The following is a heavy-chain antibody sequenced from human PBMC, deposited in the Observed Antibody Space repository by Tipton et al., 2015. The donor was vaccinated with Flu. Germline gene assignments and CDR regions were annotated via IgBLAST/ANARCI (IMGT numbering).Heavy chain of an antibody. CDR2: IYYSGST. V-gene: IGHV4-39*01. CDR3: AIPPGVGAVVLSSDFDY. J-gene: IGHJ4*02. D-gene: IGHD6-19*01. Sequence: TLSLTCTVSGGSISSSSYYWGWIRQPPGKGLEWIGSIYYSGSTYYNPSLKSRVTISVDTSKNQFSLKLSSVTAADTAVYYCAIPPGVGAVVLSSDFDYWGQGTLVTVSS. CDR1: GGSISSSSYY.